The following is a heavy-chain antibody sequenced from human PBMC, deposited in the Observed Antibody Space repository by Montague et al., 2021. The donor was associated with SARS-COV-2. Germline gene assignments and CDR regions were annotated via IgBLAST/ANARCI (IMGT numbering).Heavy chain of an antibody. CDR3: ARVFDNSCYAFDY. D-gene: IGHD2/OR15-2a*01. CDR2: VHHDGSSGSA. Sequence: SETLSLTCTVSGGSFKNYYWSWIRQPPGKGLEWIGYVHHDGSSGSAYYHSSVWSRVTISVDTSKKQFYLHLSSVTPADTAGYFCARVFDNSCYAFDYWGQGTQVTVSS. CDR1: GGSFKNYY. J-gene: IGHJ4*02. V-gene: IGHV4-59*01.